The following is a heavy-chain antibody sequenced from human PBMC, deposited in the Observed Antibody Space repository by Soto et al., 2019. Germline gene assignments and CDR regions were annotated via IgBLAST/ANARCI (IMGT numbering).Heavy chain of an antibody. CDR2: ISGSGGST. J-gene: IGHJ4*02. D-gene: IGHD3-22*01. CDR1: GFTFSSYA. Sequence: GDSLRLSYAASGFTFSSYAMSWVRQAPGKGLEWVSAISGSGGSTYYADSVKGRFTISRDNSKNTLYLQMNSLRAEDTAVYYCAKQKVVTMLVVAERIFAYWGQGTLVTVSS. V-gene: IGHV3-23*01. CDR3: AKQKVVTMLVVAERIFAY.